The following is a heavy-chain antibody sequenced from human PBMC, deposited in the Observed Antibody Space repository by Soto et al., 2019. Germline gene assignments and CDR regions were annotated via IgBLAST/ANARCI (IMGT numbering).Heavy chain of an antibody. J-gene: IGHJ4*02. Sequence: GGSLRLSCAASGFTFSSYGMHWVRQAPGKGLEWVAVIWYDGSNKYYADSVKGRFTISRDNSKNTLYLQMNSLRAEDTAVYYCARDEGDRFGELSIDYWGQGTLVTVS. CDR1: GFTFSSYG. CDR3: ARDEGDRFGELSIDY. D-gene: IGHD3-16*02. CDR2: IWYDGSNK. V-gene: IGHV3-33*01.